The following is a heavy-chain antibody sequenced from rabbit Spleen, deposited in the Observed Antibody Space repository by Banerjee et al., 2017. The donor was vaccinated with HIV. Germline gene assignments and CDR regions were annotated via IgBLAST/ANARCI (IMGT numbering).Heavy chain of an antibody. CDR3: ARQDSSGYPRYYNL. Sequence: QEQLVESGGGLVQPEGSLTLTCTASGFSFSSSYYICWVRQAPGKGLEWIACIYSGGGAISYYASWAKGRFTISKTSSTTVTLQLTSLTDADTATYFCARQDSSGYPRYYNLWGQGTLVTVS. D-gene: IGHD1-1*01. CDR1: GFSFSSSYY. J-gene: IGHJ4*01. CDR2: IYSGGGAIS. V-gene: IGHV1S45*01.